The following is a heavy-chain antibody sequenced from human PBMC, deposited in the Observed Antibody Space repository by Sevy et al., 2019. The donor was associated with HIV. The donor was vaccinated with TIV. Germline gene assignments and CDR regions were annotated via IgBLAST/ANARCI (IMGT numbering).Heavy chain of an antibody. CDR2: IKSKTDGGTT. CDR1: GFTFSNAW. Sequence: GGSLRLSCAASGFTFSNAWMSWVRQAPGKGLEWVGRIKSKTDGGTTDYAAPVKGRFTISRDDSKNTLYLQMNSLKTEDTAVYYCTLYRVVWYYYYMDVWGKGTTVTVSS. V-gene: IGHV3-15*01. D-gene: IGHD3-16*01. J-gene: IGHJ6*03. CDR3: TLYRVVWYYYYMDV.